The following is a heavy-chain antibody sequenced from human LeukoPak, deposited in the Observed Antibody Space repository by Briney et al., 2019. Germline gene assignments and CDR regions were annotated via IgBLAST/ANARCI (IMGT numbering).Heavy chain of an antibody. CDR3: AREDSSLSRAFDI. J-gene: IGHJ3*02. Sequence: SETLSLTCTVSGGFISTYYWGWIRQPAGKGLEWIGRIYTSGNTNYDPSLKSRVTMSVDMSKNQFSLKLGSVTAADTAVYYCAREDSSLSRAFDIWGQGTMVTVSS. CDR2: IYTSGNT. V-gene: IGHV4-4*07. D-gene: IGHD2-15*01. CDR1: GGFISTYY.